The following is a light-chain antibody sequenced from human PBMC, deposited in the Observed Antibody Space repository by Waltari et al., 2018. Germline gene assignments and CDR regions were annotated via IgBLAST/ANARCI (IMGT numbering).Light chain of an antibody. Sequence: QSVLTQPASVSGSPGQSITISCTGTSNDVGLYNLVSWYQHHPVKVPTLIIFEVNRRPSGVSNRLSGSKSGNTASLTVSGLLAEDEADYFCSSYTTHTPVVFGGGTKLTVL. V-gene: IGLV2-23*02. CDR2: EVN. CDR3: SSYTTHTPVV. CDR1: SNDVGLYNL. J-gene: IGLJ3*02.